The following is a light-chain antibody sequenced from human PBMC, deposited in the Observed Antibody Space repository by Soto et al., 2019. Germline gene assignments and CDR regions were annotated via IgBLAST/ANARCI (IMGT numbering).Light chain of an antibody. J-gene: IGKJ1*01. Sequence: DIQMTQSPSSLSASVGDRVTITCRASQSVSSYLNWYQQKPGKAPKLLIYAASSLQSGVPSRFSGSGSGTDFTLTISSLQPEDFATYYCQQSYSTPPGTFCHGTKVDIK. V-gene: IGKV1-39*01. CDR1: QSVSSY. CDR2: AAS. CDR3: QQSYSTPPGT.